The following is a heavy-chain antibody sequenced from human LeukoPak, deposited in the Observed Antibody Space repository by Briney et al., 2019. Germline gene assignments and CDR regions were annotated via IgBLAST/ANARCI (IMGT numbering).Heavy chain of an antibody. J-gene: IGHJ4*02. CDR3: ARDSAQAIAAAGNPV. V-gene: IGHV1-2*02. CDR1: GYTFTGYY. Sequence: GASVKVSCKASGYTFTGYYMHWVRQAPGQGLEWMGWINPNSGGTNYAQKFQGRVTMTRDTSISTAYMELSRLRSDDTAVYYCARDSAQAIAAAGNPVWGQGTLVTVSS. CDR2: INPNSGGT. D-gene: IGHD6-13*01.